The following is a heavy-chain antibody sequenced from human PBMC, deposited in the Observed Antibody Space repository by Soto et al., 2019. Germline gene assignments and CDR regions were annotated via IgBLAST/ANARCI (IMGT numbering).Heavy chain of an antibody. CDR2: IYYSGST. V-gene: IGHV4-59*08. CDR3: AKDYRGNHWIDF. CDR1: GGSISSYY. D-gene: IGHD4-17*01. Sequence: PSETLSLTCTVSGGSISSYYWSWIRQPPGKGLEWIGYIYYSGSTNYNPSLKSRVAISVDTSKNQFSLKLSSVTAADTAVYYCAKDYRGNHWIDFWGLGTLVTVSS. J-gene: IGHJ4*02.